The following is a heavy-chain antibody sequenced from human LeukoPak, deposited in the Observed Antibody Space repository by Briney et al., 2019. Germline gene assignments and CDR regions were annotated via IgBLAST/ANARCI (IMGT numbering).Heavy chain of an antibody. D-gene: IGHD7-27*01. J-gene: IGHJ4*02. CDR1: GFTFSSYA. Sequence: GGSLRLSCAASGFTFSSYAMHWVRHAPGKGLEWVAVISYDGSNKYYADSVKGRFTISRDNSKNTLYLQMNSLRAEDMAVYYCARDLTGDLDYWGQGTLVSVSS. CDR3: ARDLTGDLDY. V-gene: IGHV3-30-3*01. CDR2: ISYDGSNK.